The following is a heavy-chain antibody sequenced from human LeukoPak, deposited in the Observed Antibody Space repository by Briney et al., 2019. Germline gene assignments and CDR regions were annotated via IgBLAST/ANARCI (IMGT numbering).Heavy chain of an antibody. CDR2: INPNSGGT. D-gene: IGHD5-24*01. Sequence: ASVKVSCKASGYTFTGYYMHWVRQAPGQGLEWMGWINPNSGGTNYAQKFQGRVTMTRDTSISTAYMELSRLRSEDTAVYYCAREGDGYNPGFDYWGQGTLVTVSS. V-gene: IGHV1-2*02. J-gene: IGHJ4*02. CDR1: GYTFTGYY. CDR3: AREGDGYNPGFDY.